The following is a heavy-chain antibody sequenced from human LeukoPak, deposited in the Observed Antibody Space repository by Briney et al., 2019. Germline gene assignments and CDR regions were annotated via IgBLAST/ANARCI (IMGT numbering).Heavy chain of an antibody. J-gene: IGHJ4*02. CDR2: AYDTGST. D-gene: IGHD6-19*01. Sequence: SQTLSLTCTVSGDSISAGNYYWSWIRQPAGKGLEWVGRAYDTGSTWHSPSLKNRVTISIDTSRNQFSLPLNSVTAADTAVYFCARIVGSEGYSSGWYDYWGPGILVTVSS. CDR1: GDSISAGNYY. CDR3: ARIVGSEGYSSGWYDY. V-gene: IGHV4-61*02.